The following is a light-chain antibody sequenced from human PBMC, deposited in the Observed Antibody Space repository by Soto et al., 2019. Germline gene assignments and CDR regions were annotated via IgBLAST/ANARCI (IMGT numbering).Light chain of an antibody. J-gene: IGKJ1*01. CDR1: QSVSSRF. V-gene: IGKV3-20*01. CDR2: GAS. CDR3: HQYDSSLT. Sequence: EIVLTQSPGSLSLSPGERATLSCRASQSVSSRFFAWYQQQPGQAPRLLIFGASVRATGVPDRFSGSGSGTDFTLTISRLEPEDLAVYSCHQYDSSLTFGQGTKVEI.